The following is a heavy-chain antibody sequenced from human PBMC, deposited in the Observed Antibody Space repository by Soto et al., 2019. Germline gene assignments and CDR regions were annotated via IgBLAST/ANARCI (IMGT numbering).Heavy chain of an antibody. Sequence: ASVKVSCKASGYTLTSCDISWVRQATGQGLEWMGWMNPNSGNTGYAQKFQGRVTMTRNTSISTAYMELSSLRSEDTAVYYCARERGASSPFDYWGQGTLVTVSS. D-gene: IGHD6-19*01. V-gene: IGHV1-8*01. J-gene: IGHJ4*02. CDR2: MNPNSGNT. CDR3: ARERGASSPFDY. CDR1: GYTLTSCD.